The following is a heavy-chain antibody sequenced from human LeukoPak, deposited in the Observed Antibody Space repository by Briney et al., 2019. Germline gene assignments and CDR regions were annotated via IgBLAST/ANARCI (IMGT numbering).Heavy chain of an antibody. V-gene: IGHV3-74*01. CDR1: GFTFSSYW. CDR2: IYNDGSRT. Sequence: PGGSLRLSCAASGFTFSSYWMHWVRQAPGKGLVWVSRIYNDGSRTSYADSVKGRFTISRDNAKSTLYLQMNSLRAEDTAVYYCATEYSRIDYWGQGTLVTVSS. D-gene: IGHD6-13*01. CDR3: ATEYSRIDY. J-gene: IGHJ4*02.